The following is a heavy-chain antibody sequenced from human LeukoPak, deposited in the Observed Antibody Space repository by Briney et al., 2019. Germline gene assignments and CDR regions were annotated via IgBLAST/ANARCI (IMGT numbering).Heavy chain of an antibody. CDR2: IRYDGSNK. J-gene: IGHJ3*02. CDR3: AREGRGGGRAFDI. Sequence: GGSLRLSCAASGFTFSSYGMHWVRQAPGKGLEWVAFIRYDGSNKYYADSVKGRFTISRDNSKNSLYLQMNSLRAEDTAVYYCAREGRGGGRAFDIWGQGTMVTVSS. V-gene: IGHV3-30*02. D-gene: IGHD3-10*01. CDR1: GFTFSSYG.